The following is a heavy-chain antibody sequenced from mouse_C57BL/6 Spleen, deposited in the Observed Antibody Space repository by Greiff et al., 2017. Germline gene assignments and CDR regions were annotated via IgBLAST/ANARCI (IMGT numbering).Heavy chain of an antibody. CDR3: ARCYYGSSYYFDY. V-gene: IGHV1-80*01. D-gene: IGHD1-1*01. CDR1: GYAFSSYW. Sequence: QVQLKQSGAELVKPGASVKISCKASGYAFSSYWMNWVKQRPGKGLEWIGQIYPGDGDTNYNGKFKGKATLTADKSSSTAYMQLSSLTSEDSAVYFCARCYYGSSYYFDYWGQGTTLTVSS. CDR2: IYPGDGDT. J-gene: IGHJ2*01.